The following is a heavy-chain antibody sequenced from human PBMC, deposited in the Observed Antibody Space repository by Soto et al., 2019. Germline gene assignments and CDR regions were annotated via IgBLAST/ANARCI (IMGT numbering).Heavy chain of an antibody. V-gene: IGHV1-18*01. CDR2: ISAYNGNT. J-gene: IGHJ4*02. Sequence: ASVNVSCKASGYTFTSYGISWVRQAPGQGLEWMGWISAYNGNTNYAQKLQGRVTMTTDTSTSTAYMELRSLRSDDTAVYYRARLGGGHYYDSSGYHWGQGTLVTVSS. CDR1: GYTFTSYG. CDR3: ARLGGGHYYDSSGYH. D-gene: IGHD3-22*01.